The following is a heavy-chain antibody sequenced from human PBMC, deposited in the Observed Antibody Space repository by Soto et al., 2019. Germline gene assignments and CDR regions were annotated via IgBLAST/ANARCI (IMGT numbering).Heavy chain of an antibody. CDR1: GYTFTMYE. J-gene: IGHJ3*02. V-gene: IGHV1-3*04. Sequence: GASVKVSCKASGYTFTMYEMHWVRQAPGERIEWMGRINTGNGNTRYSQKFQGRVTITRDTSASTVYMELSSLRSEDTAAYYCARDVTLVRGVTNAFDIWGQGTMVTVSS. D-gene: IGHD3-10*01. CDR2: INTGNGNT. CDR3: ARDVTLVRGVTNAFDI.